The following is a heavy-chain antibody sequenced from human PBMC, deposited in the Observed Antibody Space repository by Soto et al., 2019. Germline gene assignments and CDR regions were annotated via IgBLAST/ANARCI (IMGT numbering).Heavy chain of an antibody. CDR2: IPSRGRP. J-gene: IGHJ5*02. CDR1: GASIAGGSYY. V-gene: IGHV4-30-4*01. Sequence: SETLSLTCSVSGASIAGGSYYWSWVRQPPGKGLEWIGYIPSRGRPFYNPSLTSRGTISADSSKNQLSLQFTSVTAADTAVYYCVRDQYSGYDFALWGQGNLVTVAS. CDR3: VRDQYSGYDFAL. D-gene: IGHD5-12*01.